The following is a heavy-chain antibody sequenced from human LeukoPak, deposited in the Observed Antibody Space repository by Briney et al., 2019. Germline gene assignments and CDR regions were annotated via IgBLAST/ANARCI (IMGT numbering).Heavy chain of an antibody. CDR3: AKGSGSYFPPDY. CDR1: EFTFSAYW. V-gene: IGHV3-74*01. J-gene: IGHJ4*02. Sequence: SGGSLRLSCAASEFTFSAYWMHWVRQAPGKGLVWVSRIRGDGSMTNYADSVKGRFTISRDNAKNTLYLQMNSLRLEDTAVYYCAKGSGSYFPPDYWGQGTLVTVSS. D-gene: IGHD1-26*01. CDR2: IRGDGSMT.